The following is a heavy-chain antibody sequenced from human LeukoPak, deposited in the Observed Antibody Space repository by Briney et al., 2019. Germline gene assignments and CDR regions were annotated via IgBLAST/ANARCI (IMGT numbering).Heavy chain of an antibody. J-gene: IGHJ4*02. CDR3: ARRAVKVVTAPVDY. Sequence: GSSVKVSCKASGGTFSSYAISWVRQAPGQGLEWMGGIIPIFGTANYAQKFQGRVTITADKSTSTAYMELSSLRSEDTAVYYCARRAVKVVTAPVDYWGQGTLVTVSS. CDR2: IIPIFGTA. CDR1: GGTFSSYA. D-gene: IGHD2-21*02. V-gene: IGHV1-69*06.